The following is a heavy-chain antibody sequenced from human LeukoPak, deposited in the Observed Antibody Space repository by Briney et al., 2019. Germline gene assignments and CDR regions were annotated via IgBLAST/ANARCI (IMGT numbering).Heavy chain of an antibody. D-gene: IGHD6-19*01. V-gene: IGHV3-23*01. Sequence: GGSLRLSCAASQFMFSTYAMYWVRQAPGKGLEWVSGISDNGGTAYYADSVKGRFTISRDNSKNMLYLHMNSLRAEDTAVYYCAKRGPVTGTKYFDYWGQGTLVTVS. J-gene: IGHJ4*02. CDR2: ISDNGGTA. CDR1: QFMFSTYA. CDR3: AKRGPVTGTKYFDY.